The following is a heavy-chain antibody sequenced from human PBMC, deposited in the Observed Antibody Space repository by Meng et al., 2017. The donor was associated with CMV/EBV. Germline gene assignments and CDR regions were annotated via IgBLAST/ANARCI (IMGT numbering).Heavy chain of an antibody. V-gene: IGHV1-46*01. CDR3: ARVYCPKEYCSSTRGYYYYGMDV. Sequence: ASVKVSCKASGYTFTSYYMHWVRQAPGQGLEWMGIINPSGGSTSYAQKFQGRVTMTRDTSTNTVYMELSSLRSEDTAVYYCARVYCPKEYCSSTRGYYYYGMDVWGQGTTVTVSS. CDR2: INPSGGST. D-gene: IGHD2-2*01. CDR1: GYTFTSYY. J-gene: IGHJ6*02.